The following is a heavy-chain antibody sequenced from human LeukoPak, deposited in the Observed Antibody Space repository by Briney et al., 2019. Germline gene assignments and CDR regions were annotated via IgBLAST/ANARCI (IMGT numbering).Heavy chain of an antibody. CDR2: ISAYNGNT. CDR1: GYTFTRYY. Sequence: ASVKVSCKASGYTFTRYYMHWVRQAPGQGLEWMGWISAYNGNTNYAQKLQGRVTMTTDTSTSTAYMELRSLRSDDTAVYYCASQWYSSTNPAENYYYYMDVWGKGTTVTISS. V-gene: IGHV1-18*04. CDR3: ASQWYSSTNPAENYYYYMDV. D-gene: IGHD6-13*01. J-gene: IGHJ6*03.